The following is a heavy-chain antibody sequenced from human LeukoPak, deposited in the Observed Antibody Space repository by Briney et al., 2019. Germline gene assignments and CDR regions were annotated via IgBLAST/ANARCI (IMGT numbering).Heavy chain of an antibody. Sequence: ASVKVSCKASGYTFTSYYMHWVRRAPGQGLGWMGIINPSGGSTSYAQKFQGRVTMTRDMSTSTVYMELSSLRSEDTAVYYCARELGVRSFDYWGQGTLVTVSS. J-gene: IGHJ4*02. CDR3: ARELGVRSFDY. CDR1: GYTFTSYY. D-gene: IGHD3-10*02. CDR2: INPSGGST. V-gene: IGHV1-46*01.